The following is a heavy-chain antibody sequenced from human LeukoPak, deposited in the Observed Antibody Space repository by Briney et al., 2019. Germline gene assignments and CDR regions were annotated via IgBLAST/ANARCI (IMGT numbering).Heavy chain of an antibody. J-gene: IGHJ4*02. D-gene: IGHD2-2*01. Sequence: QPGGSLRLSCAASGFTFSSYEMNWVRQAPGKGLEWVSYISSSGSTIYYADSVKGRFTISRDNAKNSLYLQMNSLRAEDTAVYYCARGVVVVPAAIDYWGQGTLVTVSS. V-gene: IGHV3-48*03. CDR2: ISSSGSTI. CDR1: GFTFSSYE. CDR3: ARGVVVVPAAIDY.